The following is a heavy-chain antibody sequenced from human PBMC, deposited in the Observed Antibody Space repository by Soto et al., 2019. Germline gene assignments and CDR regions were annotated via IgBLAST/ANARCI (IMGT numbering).Heavy chain of an antibody. V-gene: IGHV3-9*01. CDR2: ISWNSGSI. CDR3: AKDTSIAAAGIDY. J-gene: IGHJ4*02. CDR1: GFIFDDYA. Sequence: GGSLRLSCAASGFIFDDYAMHWVRQAPGKGLEWVSGISWNSGSIGYADSVKGRFTTSRDNAKNSLYLQMNSLRAEDTALYYCAKDTSIAAAGIDYWGQGTLVTVSS. D-gene: IGHD6-13*01.